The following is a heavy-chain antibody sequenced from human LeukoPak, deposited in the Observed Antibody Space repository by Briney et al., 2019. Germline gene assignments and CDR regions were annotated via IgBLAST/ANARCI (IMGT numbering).Heavy chain of an antibody. CDR3: AKDRIEYSSSGDY. D-gene: IGHD6-6*01. V-gene: IGHV3-30*18. Sequence: PGGSLRLSCSASGFTFSHYGMHWVRQAPGKGLEWVAVISDDGSSQYYADSVKGRFTISRDNSKNTPYLQMNSLRAEDTAVYYCAKDRIEYSSSGDYWGQGTLVTVSS. CDR2: ISDDGSSQ. J-gene: IGHJ4*02. CDR1: GFTFSHYG.